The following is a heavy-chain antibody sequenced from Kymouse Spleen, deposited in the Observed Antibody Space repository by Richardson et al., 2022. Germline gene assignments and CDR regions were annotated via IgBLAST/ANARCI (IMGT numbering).Heavy chain of an antibody. CDR1: GFTFSSYG. Sequence: QVQLVESGGGVVQPGRSLRLSCAASGFTFSSYGMHWVRQAPGKGLEWVAVISYDGSNKYYADSVKGRFTISRDNSKNTLYLQMNSLRAEDTAVYYCAKDQGSSGPHFDYWGQGTLVTVSS. D-gene: IGHD6-19*01. CDR3: AKDQGSSGPHFDY. J-gene: IGHJ4*02. V-gene: IGHV3-30*18. CDR2: ISYDGSNK.